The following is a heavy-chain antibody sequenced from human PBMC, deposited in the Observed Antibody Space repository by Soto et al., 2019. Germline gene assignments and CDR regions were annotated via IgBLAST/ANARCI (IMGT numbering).Heavy chain of an antibody. Sequence: SETLSLTCTVSGGSISSGGYYWSWIRQPPGKGLEWIGYIYYSGSTNYNPSLKSRVTISVDTSKNQFSLKLSSVTAADTAVYYCARGSWYPYYYYGMDVWGQGTTVTVSS. CDR2: IYYSGST. V-gene: IGHV4-61*08. D-gene: IGHD6-13*01. CDR1: GGSISSGGYY. J-gene: IGHJ6*02. CDR3: ARGSWYPYYYYGMDV.